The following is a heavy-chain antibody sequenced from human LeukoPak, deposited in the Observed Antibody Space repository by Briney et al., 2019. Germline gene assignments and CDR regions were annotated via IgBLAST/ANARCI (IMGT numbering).Heavy chain of an antibody. V-gene: IGHV3-48*03. CDR2: ISSQSSSI. Sequence: GVSLRLSCAASGFTFSSYEMNWVRQAPGKGLEWISYISSQSSSIHYADSVKGRFTISRDNAKNSLYLQMNSLRGGDTAVYYCAREGGCDRFDYWGQGILVSVST. J-gene: IGHJ4*02. CDR3: AREGGCDRFDY. CDR1: GFTFSSYE. D-gene: IGHD5-12*01.